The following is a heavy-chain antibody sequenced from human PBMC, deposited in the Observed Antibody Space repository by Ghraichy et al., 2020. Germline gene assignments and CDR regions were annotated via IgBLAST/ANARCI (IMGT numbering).Heavy chain of an antibody. V-gene: IGHV3-48*03. J-gene: IGHJ4*02. CDR3: ATLPYCGGDCYDY. CDR2: ISSSGSTI. Sequence: GGSLRLSCAASGFTFSSYEMNWVRQAPGKGLEWVSYISSSGSTIYYADSVKGRFTISRDNAKNSLYLQMNSLRAEDTAVYYCATLPYCGGDCYDYWGQGTLVTVSS. CDR1: GFTFSSYE. D-gene: IGHD2-21*01.